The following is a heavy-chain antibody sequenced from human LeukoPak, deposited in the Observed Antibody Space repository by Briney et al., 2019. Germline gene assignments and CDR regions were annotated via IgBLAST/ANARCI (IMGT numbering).Heavy chain of an antibody. CDR3: ARESSGYFIDAFDI. Sequence: SVKVSCKASGGTFSSYTISWVRQAPGQGLEWMGRIITILGIAKYAQKFQGRVTITADKSTSTAYMELSSLRSEDTAVYYCARESSGYFIDAFDIWGQGTMVTVSS. D-gene: IGHD3-22*01. V-gene: IGHV1-69*02. CDR1: GGTFSSYT. CDR2: IITILGIA. J-gene: IGHJ3*02.